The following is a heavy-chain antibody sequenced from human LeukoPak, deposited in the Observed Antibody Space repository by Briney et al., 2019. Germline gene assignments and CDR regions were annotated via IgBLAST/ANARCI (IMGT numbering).Heavy chain of an antibody. V-gene: IGHV3-11*04. CDR1: GFSFSDYY. J-gene: IGHJ4*02. CDR3: ARDLGSGCFDY. D-gene: IGHD6-19*01. CDR2: ISSSAGTI. Sequence: GGSPRLSCAASGFSFSDYYMSWVRQAPGKGLEWLSYISSSAGTIYYADSVKGRFTISRDNAKNSLYLQVNSLRAEDTAVYYCARDLGSGCFDYWGQGTLVTVSS.